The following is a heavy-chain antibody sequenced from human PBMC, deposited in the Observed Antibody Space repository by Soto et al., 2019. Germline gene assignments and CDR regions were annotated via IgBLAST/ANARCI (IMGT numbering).Heavy chain of an antibody. CDR2: IYAGGNT. J-gene: IGHJ4*02. Sequence: GGSLRLSCAVSGFTVITNYISWVRQAPGKGLEWVSDIYAGGNTYYADSVKGRFAISRDNSKNTLYLEMNSLRAEDTAVYYCARNENIPLASTGFDSWGRGTLVTVSS. V-gene: IGHV3-66*01. CDR3: ARNENIPLASTGFDS. CDR1: GFTVITNY. D-gene: IGHD2-8*02.